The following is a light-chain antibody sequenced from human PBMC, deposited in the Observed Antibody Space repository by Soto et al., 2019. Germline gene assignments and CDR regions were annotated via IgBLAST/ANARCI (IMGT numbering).Light chain of an antibody. CDR1: QGVSSSS. CDR2: GAS. V-gene: IGKV3-20*01. Sequence: VLTQSPGTLSLSPGERATLSCRASQGVSSSSLAWYQQKPGQAPRLLIYGASGRATGIPDRFSGGGSGTDFTLTISRLEPEDFAVYYCQQYNNWPYTFGQGTKLEIK. CDR3: QQYNNWPYT. J-gene: IGKJ2*01.